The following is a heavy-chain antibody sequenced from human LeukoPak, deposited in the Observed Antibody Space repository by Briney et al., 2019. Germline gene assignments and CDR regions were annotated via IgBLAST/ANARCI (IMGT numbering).Heavy chain of an antibody. Sequence: GSLRLSCAASGFTFSSYVMSWVRQAPGKGLEWVSAISGSGTNTYYADSVKGRFTISRDNSKNTPYLQMNSLRAEDTAVYYCAKVKYASSQYYFDYWGQGTLVTVSS. CDR3: AKVKYASSQYYFDY. CDR2: ISGSGTNT. V-gene: IGHV3-23*01. CDR1: GFTFSSYV. J-gene: IGHJ4*02. D-gene: IGHD6-13*01.